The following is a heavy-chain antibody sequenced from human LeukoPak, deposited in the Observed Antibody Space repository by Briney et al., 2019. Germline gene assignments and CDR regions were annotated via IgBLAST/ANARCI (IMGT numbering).Heavy chain of an antibody. CDR3: ARMVGLVSDF. V-gene: IGHV6-1*01. CDR1: GDSVSSNSAA. CDR2: TYYRSKWHS. J-gene: IGHJ4*02. D-gene: IGHD3-10*01. Sequence: SQTLSLTCAISGDSVSSNSAAWNWIRQSPSRDLEWLGRTYYRSKWHSYYAPSVKSRITINPDTSKNQSSLQLKSVTPEDTAVYYCARMVGLVSDFWGQGTLVTVSS.